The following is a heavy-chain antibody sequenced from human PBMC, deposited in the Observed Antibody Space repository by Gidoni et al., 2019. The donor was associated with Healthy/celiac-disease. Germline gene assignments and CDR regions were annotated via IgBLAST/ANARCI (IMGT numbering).Heavy chain of an antibody. CDR3: ARLYYDILTGYPSFDY. V-gene: IGHV4-34*01. CDR2: INHSGST. D-gene: IGHD3-9*01. CDR1: GGSFSGYY. Sequence: QVQLQQWGAGLLKPSETLSLTCAVYGGSFSGYYWSWIRQPPGKGLEWIGEINHSGSTNYNPSLKSRVTISVDTSKNQFSLKLSSVTAADTAVYYCARLYYDILTGYPSFDYWGQGTLVTVSS. J-gene: IGHJ4*02.